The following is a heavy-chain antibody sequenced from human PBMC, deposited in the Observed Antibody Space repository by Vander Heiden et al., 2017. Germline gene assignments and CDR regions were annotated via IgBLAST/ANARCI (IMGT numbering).Heavy chain of an antibody. CDR2: SVPIIGTA. CDR1: GGTFNIYT. Sequence: QVQLVQSGHEVKKPESSVKVSCKASGGTFNIYTIHWVRQAPGQGLEWMGGSVPIIGTANYAQKFQGRVTITADESTSTAYMELTSLRSEDTAVYYCASVLGDWRFDLWGRGTLVTVSS. D-gene: IGHD3-16*01. V-gene: IGHV1-69*01. J-gene: IGHJ2*01. CDR3: ASVLGDWRFDL.